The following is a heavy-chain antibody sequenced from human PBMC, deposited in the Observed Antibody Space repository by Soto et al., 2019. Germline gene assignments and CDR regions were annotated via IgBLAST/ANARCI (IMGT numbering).Heavy chain of an antibody. V-gene: IGHV4-39*01. Sequence: PSETLPLTCTVSGGSISSSSYYWGWIRQPPGKGLEWIGSIYYSGSTYYNPSLKSRVTISVDTSKNQFSLKLSSVTAADTAVYYCARHFHPHDCTNGVCYENWFDPGAREPWSPSPQ. CDR2: IYYSGST. CDR1: GGSISSSSYY. CDR3: ARHFHPHDCTNGVCYENWFDP. D-gene: IGHD2-8*01. J-gene: IGHJ5*02.